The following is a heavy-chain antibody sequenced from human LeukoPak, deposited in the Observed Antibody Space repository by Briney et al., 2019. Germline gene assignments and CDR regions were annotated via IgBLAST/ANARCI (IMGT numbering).Heavy chain of an antibody. Sequence: PSETLSLTCTVSGGSISSYYWSWIRQPPGQGLEWIGTISYSGSTYYNPSLKSRVTISVETSTGHFSLKLSSVTAADTAVYFCARQGYSSGWTGHFDYWGQGTLVTVSS. CDR1: GGSISSYY. CDR3: ARQGYSSGWTGHFDY. D-gene: IGHD6-19*01. V-gene: IGHV4-39*01. CDR2: ISYSGST. J-gene: IGHJ4*02.